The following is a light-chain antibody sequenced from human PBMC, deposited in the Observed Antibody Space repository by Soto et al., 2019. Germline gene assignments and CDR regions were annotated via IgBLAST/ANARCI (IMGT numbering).Light chain of an antibody. V-gene: IGLV1-51*01. J-gene: IGLJ2*01. CDR2: DNN. CDR1: SSNIGNNY. Sequence: QSVLTQSPSVSAAPGQKVTISCSGSSSNIGNNYVSWYQQLLGTAPKLLIYDNNKRPSGIPDRFSGSKSGTSGTLEITGLQTGDEADYYCATWDGSLPGEVFGGGTKLTVL. CDR3: ATWDGSLPGEV.